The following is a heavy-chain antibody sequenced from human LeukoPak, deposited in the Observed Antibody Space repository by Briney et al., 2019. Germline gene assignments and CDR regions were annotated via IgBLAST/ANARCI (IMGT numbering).Heavy chain of an antibody. CDR3: ARDHLTVTTGDY. CDR2: IRPYNPST. J-gene: IGHJ4*02. CDR1: GFTFTNNG. D-gene: IGHD4-17*01. V-gene: IGHV1-18*01. Sequence: ASVKVSCKASGFTFTNNGLSWVRQAPGQGLEWMGWIRPYNPSTNYAQKLQGRLTLTTDTSTNTAYMELRSLTSDDTAVYYCARDHLTVTTGDYWGQGTLVTVSS.